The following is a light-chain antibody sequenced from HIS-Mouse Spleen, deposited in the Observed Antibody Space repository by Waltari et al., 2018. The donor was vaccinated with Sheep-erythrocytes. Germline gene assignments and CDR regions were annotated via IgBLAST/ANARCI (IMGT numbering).Light chain of an antibody. Sequence: SYELTQPPSVSVSPGQTASITCPGDKLVAQYASWYPHKPGQSPVLVIYQDSKRPSGIPERFSGSNSGNTATLTISGTQAMDEADYYCQAWDSSTAFYVFGTGTKVTVL. CDR2: QDS. V-gene: IGLV3-1*01. CDR3: QAWDSSTAFYV. J-gene: IGLJ1*01. CDR1: KLVAQY.